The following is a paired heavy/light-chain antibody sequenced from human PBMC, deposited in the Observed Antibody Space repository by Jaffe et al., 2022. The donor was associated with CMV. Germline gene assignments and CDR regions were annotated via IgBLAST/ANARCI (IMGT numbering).Light chain of an antibody. V-gene: IGLV3-10*01. CDR1: ALPKKY. CDR2: EDT. CDR3: FSTDLSGDYRV. J-gene: IGLJ2*01. Sequence: SYDLTQPPSVSVSPGQTAKITCSGDALPKKYAYWYQQKSGRTPRLVIFEDTRRPSGIPERFSGSSSGTTATLTLSGAQVEDEADYYCFSTDLSGDYRVFGGGTKLTVL.
Heavy chain of an antibody. CDR1: GFNFSSYH. D-gene: IGHD2-2*02. V-gene: IGHV3-11*01. CDR2: ISARGTSV. Sequence: QVQLVESGGGLVKPGGSLRLSCAGSGFNFSSYHMHWIRQTPGKGLEWLSYISARGTSVYHADSVRGRFTISRDNAKQSLYLQMTDLRAEDTAIYYCAGEWTSSYPFDAWGPGTLVTVSS. CDR3: AGEWTSSYPFDA. J-gene: IGHJ4*02.